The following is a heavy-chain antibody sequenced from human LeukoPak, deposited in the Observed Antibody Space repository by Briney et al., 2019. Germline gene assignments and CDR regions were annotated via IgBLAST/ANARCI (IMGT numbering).Heavy chain of an antibody. J-gene: IGHJ4*02. Sequence: RASVKVSCKASGYTFTSYAIHWVRQAPGQRLEWMGWISAGNGNTKYSQNFQGRVTFISNTSATTAFMELSSLRSEDAAVYYCARGSGSGNNDYWGQGTLVTVSS. CDR1: GYTFTSYA. CDR3: ARGSGSGNNDY. CDR2: ISAGNGNT. V-gene: IGHV1-3*01. D-gene: IGHD1-26*01.